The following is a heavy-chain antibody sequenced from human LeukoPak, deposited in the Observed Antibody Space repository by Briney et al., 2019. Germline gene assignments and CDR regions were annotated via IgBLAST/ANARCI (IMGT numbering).Heavy chain of an antibody. D-gene: IGHD7-27*01. V-gene: IGHV3-11*01. CDR3: ARGHWGLDY. Sequence: GALRLSCAASGFTLSDYHMNWVRQAPGKGLEWVSYISNTGTDRNYADSVKGRFTISMDNTKTSLYLQMNSLRVEDTAVYYCARGHWGLDYWGQGALVTVSS. CDR2: ISNTGTDR. CDR1: GFTLSDYH. J-gene: IGHJ4*02.